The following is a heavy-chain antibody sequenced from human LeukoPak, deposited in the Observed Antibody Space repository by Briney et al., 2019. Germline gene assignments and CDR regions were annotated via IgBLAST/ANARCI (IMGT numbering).Heavy chain of an antibody. Sequence: SETLSLTCTVSGGSISSYYWSWIRQPPGKGLEWIGYIYYSGSTNYNPSLKSRVTISVDTSKNQFSLKLSSATAADTAVYYCARLYSSSWYSYSGMDVWGQGTTVTVSS. CDR1: GGSISSYY. V-gene: IGHV4-59*01. D-gene: IGHD6-13*01. CDR3: ARLYSSSWYSYSGMDV. J-gene: IGHJ6*02. CDR2: IYYSGST.